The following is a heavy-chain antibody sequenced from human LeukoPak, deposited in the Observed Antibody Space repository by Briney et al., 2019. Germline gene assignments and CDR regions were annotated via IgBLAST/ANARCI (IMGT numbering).Heavy chain of an antibody. CDR3: ACGYTYGYMIDY. CDR1: GGSISSGSYY. D-gene: IGHD5-18*01. V-gene: IGHV4-61*02. J-gene: IGHJ4*02. CDR2: IYTSGST. Sequence: PSETLSLTCTVSGGSISSGSYYWSWIRQPAGKGLEWIGRIYTSGSTNYNPSLKSRATISVDASKNQFSLTLTSVTAADTAVYYCACGYTYGYMIDYWGQGTLVTASS.